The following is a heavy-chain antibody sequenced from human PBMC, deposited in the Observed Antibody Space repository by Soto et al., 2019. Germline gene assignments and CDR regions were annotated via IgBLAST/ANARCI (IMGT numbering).Heavy chain of an antibody. D-gene: IGHD2-15*01. CDR3: ARNRLGYCSGGSCYEGGIWYY. CDR1: GGTFSSYA. CDR2: IIPIFGTA. Sequence: QGQLVQSGAEVKKPGSSVKVSCKASGGTFSSYAISWVRQSPGQGLEWMGGIIPIFGTANYAQKFQGRVTSTADETTSTAYMELSSLRSDDTAVYYCARNRLGYCSGGSCYEGGIWYYWGQGTLVTVSS. J-gene: IGHJ4*02. V-gene: IGHV1-69*01.